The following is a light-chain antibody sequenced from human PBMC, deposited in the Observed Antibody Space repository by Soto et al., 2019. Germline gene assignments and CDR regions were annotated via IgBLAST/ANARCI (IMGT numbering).Light chain of an antibody. Sequence: QAVVTQPPSASGTPGQRVTISCSGSSSNIASNTVNWYQQLPGTAPKLLIHTNNQRPSGVPDRFSGSKSGTSASLAISGLQSEDEADYYCAAWDDSLNGPVFGGGTKVTVL. CDR1: SSNIASNT. CDR3: AAWDDSLNGPV. J-gene: IGLJ3*02. CDR2: TNN. V-gene: IGLV1-44*01.